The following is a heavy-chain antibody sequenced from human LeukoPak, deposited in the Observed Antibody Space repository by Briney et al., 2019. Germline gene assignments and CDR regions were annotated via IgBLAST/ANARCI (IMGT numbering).Heavy chain of an antibody. J-gene: IGHJ4*02. CDR2: IYHSGST. CDR3: ARYSGSPYYFDY. V-gene: IGHV4-38-2*02. Sequence: SETLSLTCTVSGYSISSGYYWGWIRQPPGKGLERIGSIYHSGSTYYNPSLKSRVTISVDTSKNQFSLKLSSVTAADTAVYYCARYSGSPYYFDYWGQGTLVTVSS. D-gene: IGHD1-26*01. CDR1: GYSISSGYY.